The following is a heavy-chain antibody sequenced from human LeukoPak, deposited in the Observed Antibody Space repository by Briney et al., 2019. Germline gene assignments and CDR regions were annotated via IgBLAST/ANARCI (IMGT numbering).Heavy chain of an antibody. J-gene: IGHJ5*01. CDR1: GDTFSDYT. CDR2: IIPILGIA. V-gene: IGHV1-69*02. CDR3: ARGRYYGSGSKNWFDS. Sequence: ASVKVSCKTSGDTFSDYTVNWVRQGPGQGLEWMGRIIPILGIATYAQKFQDRVTITADRSTSTAYMELSSLRSEDTAVYYCARGRYYGSGSKNWFDSWGQGTPVTASS. D-gene: IGHD3-10*01.